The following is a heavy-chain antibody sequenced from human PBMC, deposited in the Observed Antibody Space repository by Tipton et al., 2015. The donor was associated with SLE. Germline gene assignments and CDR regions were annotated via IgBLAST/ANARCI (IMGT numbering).Heavy chain of an antibody. CDR3: ARDLGALDY. D-gene: IGHD4/OR15-4a*01. CDR2: IYYSGST. CDR1: GGSISSSSYY. J-gene: IGHJ4*02. V-gene: IGHV4-39*07. Sequence: TLSLTCTVSGGSISSSSYYWGWIRQPPGKGLEWIGSIYYSGSTYYNPSLKSRVTISVDRSKNQFSLKLSSVTAADTAVYYCARDLGALDYWGQGTLVTVSS.